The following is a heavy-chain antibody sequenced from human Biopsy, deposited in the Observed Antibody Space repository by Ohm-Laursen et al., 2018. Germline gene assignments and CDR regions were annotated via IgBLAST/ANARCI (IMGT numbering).Heavy chain of an antibody. Sequence: TLSLTCTVSGDSISSYYWGWIRQPPGKGLEWIGYVHYTGITDYNRSPQSRVTISVDTSKNHFSLRLRSVTPADTAIYYCARDRGYYSDRTVPGYFDLWGRGTLVTVSS. CDR1: GDSISSYY. CDR2: VHYTGIT. J-gene: IGHJ2*01. D-gene: IGHD3-22*01. V-gene: IGHV4-59*01. CDR3: ARDRGYYSDRTVPGYFDL.